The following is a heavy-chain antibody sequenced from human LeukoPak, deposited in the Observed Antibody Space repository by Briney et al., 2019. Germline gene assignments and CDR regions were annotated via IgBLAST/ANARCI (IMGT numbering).Heavy chain of an antibody. J-gene: IGHJ4*02. CDR1: GYTFTNYG. D-gene: IGHD3-22*01. CDR2: ISAHNGNT. Sequence: ASVKVSCKASGYTFTNYGISWVRQAPGQGLEWMGWISAHNGNTNYAQKLQGRVTMTTDTSTSTAYMELRSLRSDDTAVYYCARWWYDSSGYYYFDYWGQGTLVTVSS. CDR3: ARWWYDSSGYYYFDY. V-gene: IGHV1-18*01.